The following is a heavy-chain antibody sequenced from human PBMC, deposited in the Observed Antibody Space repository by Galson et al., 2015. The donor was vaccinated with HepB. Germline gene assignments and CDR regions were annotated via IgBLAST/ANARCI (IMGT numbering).Heavy chain of an antibody. V-gene: IGHV3-23*01. CDR1: GLSFNNSA. Sequence: SLRLSCAASGLSFNNSAMSWVRPAPGERLEWVSNIGHRGGAIFYADSVKGRVTISRDNSKNTLYLKMNSLKADDTAVYYCAKDRSYPVRDSSGYYFYFDYWGQGTLVTVSS. D-gene: IGHD3-22*01. CDR2: IGHRGGAI. CDR3: AKDRSYPVRDSSGYYFYFDY. J-gene: IGHJ4*02.